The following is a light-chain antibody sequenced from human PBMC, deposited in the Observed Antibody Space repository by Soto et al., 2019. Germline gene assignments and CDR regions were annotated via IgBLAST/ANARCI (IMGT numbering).Light chain of an antibody. CDR2: DAS. Sequence: DIQMTQSPSTLSASVGDRVIITCRASQSISSWLAWYQQKPGKAPKLLIYDASSLQSGVPSRFSGSGSGTEFTLTISSLQPDDFATYYCQQYSSYITFGPGNKVDIK. V-gene: IGKV1-5*01. J-gene: IGKJ3*01. CDR3: QQYSSYIT. CDR1: QSISSW.